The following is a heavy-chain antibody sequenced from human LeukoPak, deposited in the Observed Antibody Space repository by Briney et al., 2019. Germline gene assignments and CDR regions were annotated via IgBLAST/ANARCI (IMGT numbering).Heavy chain of an antibody. CDR2: IHPSGGST. J-gene: IGHJ4*02. Sequence: ASVKVSCKASGYTFTSYYMNWVRQAPGHGLEWMGIIHPSGGSTSYAQKFQGRVTRARDTSTSTVYMKLSSLRSEDASVYDCARVYSGYYSIFDDWGQGTLVTVSS. CDR1: GYTFTSYY. CDR3: ARVYSGYYSIFDD. V-gene: IGHV1-46*01. D-gene: IGHD5-12*01.